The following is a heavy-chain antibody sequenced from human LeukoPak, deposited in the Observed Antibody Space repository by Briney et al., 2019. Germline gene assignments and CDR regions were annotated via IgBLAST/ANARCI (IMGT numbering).Heavy chain of an antibody. CDR1: GGPIRSYY. D-gene: IGHD6-19*01. V-gene: IGHV4-59*08. Sequence: PSETLSLTCTVSGGPIRSYYWNWIRQPPGKGLEWIGYIYYSGSTNYNPSLKSRVTISVDTSKNQFSLKLSSVTAADTAVYFCARQLRGEAVAGHLQPFDYWGQGTLVTVSS. CDR3: ARQLRGEAVAGHLQPFDY. J-gene: IGHJ4*02. CDR2: IYYSGST.